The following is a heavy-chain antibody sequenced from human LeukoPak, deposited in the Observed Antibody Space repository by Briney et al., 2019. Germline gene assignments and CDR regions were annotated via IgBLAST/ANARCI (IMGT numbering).Heavy chain of an antibody. CDR2: IIPILGIA. J-gene: IGHJ4*02. CDR3: ASSGYSGYDPGDY. V-gene: IGHV1-69*04. D-gene: IGHD5-12*01. Sequence: ASVKVSCKASGGTFSSYAISWVRQAPGQGLEWMGRIIPILGIANYAQKFQGRVTITADKSTSTAYMELSSLRSEDTAVYYCASSGYSGYDPGDYWGQGTLVTVSS. CDR1: GGTFSSYA.